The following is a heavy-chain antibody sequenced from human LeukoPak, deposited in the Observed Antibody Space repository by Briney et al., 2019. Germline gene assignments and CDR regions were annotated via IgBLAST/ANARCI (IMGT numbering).Heavy chain of an antibody. Sequence: GGSLRLSCAASGFTFSSYAMSWVRQAPGKGLEWVSAISGSGGSTYYADSVKGRFTISRDNSKNTLYLQMNSLRAEDTAVYYCARDQDGGYVGHYYYYMDVWGKGTTVTISS. J-gene: IGHJ6*03. D-gene: IGHD5-12*01. V-gene: IGHV3-23*01. CDR2: ISGSGGST. CDR1: GFTFSSYA. CDR3: ARDQDGGYVGHYYYYMDV.